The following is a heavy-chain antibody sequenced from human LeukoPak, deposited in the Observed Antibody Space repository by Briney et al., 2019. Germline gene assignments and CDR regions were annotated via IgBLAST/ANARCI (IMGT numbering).Heavy chain of an antibody. Sequence: SETLSLTCAVYGGSFSGYYWSWIRQPPGKGLEWIGEINHSGSTNYSPSLKSRVTISVDTSKNQFSLKLSSVTAADTAVYYCARPFGYCSSTSCSYMDVWGKGTTVTVSS. CDR2: INHSGST. V-gene: IGHV4-34*01. J-gene: IGHJ6*03. D-gene: IGHD2-2*03. CDR3: ARPFGYCSSTSCSYMDV. CDR1: GGSFSGYY.